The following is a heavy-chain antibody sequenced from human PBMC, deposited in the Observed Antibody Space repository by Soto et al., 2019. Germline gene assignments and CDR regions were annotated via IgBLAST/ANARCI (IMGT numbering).Heavy chain of an antibody. Sequence: SETLSLTCTVSGGSISSGDYYWSWIRQPPGKGLEWIGYIYYSGSTYYNPSLKSRVTISSDTSKNQFSLRLFSVTAADTAVYYCAKDRAITFGGVIVIGPGDYWGQGTLVTVSS. D-gene: IGHD3-16*02. J-gene: IGHJ4*02. CDR2: IYYSGST. V-gene: IGHV4-30-4*02. CDR3: AKDRAITFGGVIVIGPGDY. CDR1: GGSISSGDYY.